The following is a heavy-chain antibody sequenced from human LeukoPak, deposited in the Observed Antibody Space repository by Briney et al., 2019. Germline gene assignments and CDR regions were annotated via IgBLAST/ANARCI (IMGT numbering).Heavy chain of an antibody. V-gene: IGHV3-15*01. CDR3: IKDWGGY. CDR1: GFTLSNAW. CDR2: IKSKTDGGTT. D-gene: IGHD3-16*01. Sequence: PGGSLRLSCAASGFTLSNAWMSWVRQAPGKGLEWVGRIKSKTDGGTTEYAAPVKGRFTISRDDSKNMLYLQMNSLKTEDTAVYYCIKDWGGYRGQGTLVTVSS. J-gene: IGHJ4*02.